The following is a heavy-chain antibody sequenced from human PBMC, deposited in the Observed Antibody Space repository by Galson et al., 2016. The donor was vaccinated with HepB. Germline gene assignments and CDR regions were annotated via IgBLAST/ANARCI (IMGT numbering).Heavy chain of an antibody. CDR2: IYWDDDK. CDR3: AHRMRGPADY. Sequence: PALVKPTQTLTLTCTFSGFSLASTGVGVGWVRQPPGKALEWLALIYWDDDKRYSPSLKSRLTITKDTSKNQAVLTMTNMDPVDTGTYYCAHRMRGPADYWGHGTLVTVSS. J-gene: IGHJ4*01. V-gene: IGHV2-5*02. CDR1: GFSLASTGVG.